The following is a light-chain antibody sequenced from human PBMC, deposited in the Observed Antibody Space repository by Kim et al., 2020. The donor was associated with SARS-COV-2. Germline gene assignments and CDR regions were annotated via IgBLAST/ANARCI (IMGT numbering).Light chain of an antibody. CDR2: EDS. J-gene: IGLJ2*01. CDR3: YSTDSSGNHVV. CDR1: AVPKKY. Sequence: PGKTTRCTCCGEAVPKKYAYWYQQKAGQAPVLVIYEDSKRPSGIPERFSGSSSGTMATLTISGVQVEDEADYYCYSTDSSGNHVVFGGGTQLTVL. V-gene: IGLV3-10*01.